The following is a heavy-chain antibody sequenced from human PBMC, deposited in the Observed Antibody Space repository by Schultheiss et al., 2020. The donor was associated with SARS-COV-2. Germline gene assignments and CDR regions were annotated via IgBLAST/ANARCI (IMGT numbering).Heavy chain of an antibody. CDR3: TTVANYGDLPNWVDP. Sequence: GESLKISCAASGFTFNYAWMSWVRQAPGKGLEWVGRIKSKTDNGTTDYTAPVKGRFTISRDDSKNMLYLQMNSLKVEDTAVYYCTTVANYGDLPNWVDPWGQGTLVTVSS. V-gene: IGHV3-15*01. D-gene: IGHD4-17*01. J-gene: IGHJ5*02. CDR1: GFTFNYAW. CDR2: IKSKTDNGTT.